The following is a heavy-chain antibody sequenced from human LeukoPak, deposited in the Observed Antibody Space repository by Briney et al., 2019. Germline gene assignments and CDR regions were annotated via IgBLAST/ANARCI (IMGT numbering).Heavy chain of an antibody. CDR3: ARVGDYYGDYVRFDY. CDR2: INSDGSSP. J-gene: IGHJ4*02. V-gene: IGHV3-74*01. CDR1: GFTFSSYW. Sequence: GGSLRLSCAASGFTFSSYWMRWVRQAPGKGLVWVSRINSDGSSPSYADSVRGRFTISRDNAKNTLYLQMNSLRAEDTAVYYCARVGDYYGDYVRFDYWGQGTLVTVSS. D-gene: IGHD4-17*01.